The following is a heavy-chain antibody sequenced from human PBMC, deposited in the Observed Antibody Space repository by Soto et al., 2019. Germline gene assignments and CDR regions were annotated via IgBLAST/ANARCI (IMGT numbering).Heavy chain of an antibody. CDR1: GGTFSSYA. J-gene: IGHJ6*02. V-gene: IGHV1-69*01. CDR3: AREGRGGYNYGDYYYGMDV. Sequence: QVQLVQSGAEVKKPGSSVKVSCKASGGTFSSYAISWVRQAPGQGLEWMGGIIPIFGTANYAKKCKGRVTITGDESTRTAYMELSSLRSEDTAAYYCAREGRGGYNYGDYYYGMDVWGQGTTVTVSS. D-gene: IGHD5-12*01. CDR2: IIPIFGTA.